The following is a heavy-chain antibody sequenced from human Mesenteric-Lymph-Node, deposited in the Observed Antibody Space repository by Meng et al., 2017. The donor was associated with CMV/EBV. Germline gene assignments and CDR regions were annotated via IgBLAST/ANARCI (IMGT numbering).Heavy chain of an antibody. V-gene: IGHV3-23*01. CDR1: GFTFSSYA. D-gene: IGHD2-2*01. J-gene: IGHJ6*02. CDR2: ISGSGGST. Sequence: GGSLRLSCAASGFTFSSYAMSWVRQAPGKGLEWVSAISGSGGSTYYADSVKGRFTISRDNSKNTLYLQMNSLRAEDTAVYYCAKDLLTDIVVVPAARNYYYYYGMDVWGQGTTVTVSS. CDR3: AKDLLTDIVVVPAARNYYYYYGMDV.